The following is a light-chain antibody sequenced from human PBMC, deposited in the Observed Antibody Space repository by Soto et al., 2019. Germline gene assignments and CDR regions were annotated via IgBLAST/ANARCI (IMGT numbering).Light chain of an antibody. J-gene: IGKJ1*01. CDR3: QQRSNWPRT. Sequence: EIVMTQSPATLSVSPGERATLSCRASQSVSGSYLAWYQQKPGKAPSLLIYGASSRATGIPDRFSGSGSGTDFTLTISSLEHEDFAVYYCQQRSNWPRTFDQGTKVDI. V-gene: IGKV3D-20*02. CDR2: GAS. CDR1: QSVSGSY.